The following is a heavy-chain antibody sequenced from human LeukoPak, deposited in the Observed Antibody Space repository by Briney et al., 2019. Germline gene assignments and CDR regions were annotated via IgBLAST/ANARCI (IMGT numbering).Heavy chain of an antibody. J-gene: IGHJ4*02. V-gene: IGHV1-69*13. CDR3: AWSYGYSNLDY. CDR1: GGTFSSYA. Sequence: GASVKVSCKAPGGTFSSYAISWVRQAPGQGLEWMGGIIPIFGTANYAQKFQGRVTITADESTSTAYMELSSLRSEDTAVYYCAWSYGYSNLDYWGQGTLVTVSS. D-gene: IGHD5-18*01. CDR2: IIPIFGTA.